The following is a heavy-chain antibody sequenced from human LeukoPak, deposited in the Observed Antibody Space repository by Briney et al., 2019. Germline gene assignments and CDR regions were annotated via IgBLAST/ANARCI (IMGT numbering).Heavy chain of an antibody. CDR3: TRDSGYDDYFDF. J-gene: IGHJ4*02. Sequence: QPGGSLGLSCAASGFTFRIYWMHWVRQAPGKGRVCVSRINSDGSSTSYADSVKGRFAISRDNAKNTLYLQMNSLRAEDTAVYYCTRDSGYDDYFDFWGQGTLVTVSS. CDR1: GFTFRIYW. CDR2: INSDGSST. V-gene: IGHV3-74*01. D-gene: IGHD5-12*01.